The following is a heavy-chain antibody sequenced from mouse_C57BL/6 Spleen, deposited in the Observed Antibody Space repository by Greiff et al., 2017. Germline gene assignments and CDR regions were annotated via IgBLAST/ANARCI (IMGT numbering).Heavy chain of an antibody. CDR3: AREGPYSNYDAYWYFDV. CDR1: GYTFTSYW. Sequence: QVPLQQSGAELVKPGASVKMSCKASGYTFTSYWITWVKQRPGQGLEWIGDIYPGSGSTNYNEKFKSKATLTVDTSSSTAYMQLSSLTSEDSAVYYCAREGPYSNYDAYWYFDVWGTGTTVTVSS. D-gene: IGHD2-5*01. CDR2: IYPGSGST. V-gene: IGHV1-55*01. J-gene: IGHJ1*03.